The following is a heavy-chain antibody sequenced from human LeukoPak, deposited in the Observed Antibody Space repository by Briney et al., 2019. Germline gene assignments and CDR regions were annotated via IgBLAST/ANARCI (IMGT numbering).Heavy chain of an antibody. V-gene: IGHV3-21*01. CDR3: ARDWFFYNY. J-gene: IGHJ4*02. CDR1: GFTCSSYS. CDR2: ISSSSSYI. Sequence: PGGSLRLSCAASGFTCSSYSMNWVRQAPGKGLEGVSSISSSSSYIYYADSVKGRFTISRDNAKNSLYLQMNSLRAEDTAVYYCARDWFFYNYWGQGNLVTVSS. D-gene: IGHD2/OR15-2a*01.